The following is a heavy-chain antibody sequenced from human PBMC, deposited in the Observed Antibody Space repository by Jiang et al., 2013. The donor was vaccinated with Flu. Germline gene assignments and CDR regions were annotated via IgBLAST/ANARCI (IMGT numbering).Heavy chain of an antibody. CDR1: GASISSGGYY. CDR2: IYHPGLT. D-gene: IGHD3-22*01. Sequence: GSGLVKPSQTLSLTCTVSGASISSGGYYWSWIRQHPGQGLEWIGYIYHPGLTSHSPSLTSRVTISVDTSQNHFSLELTSVTAADTAMYYCAGTPSYFYASSGYFWDRSGNEHFFQYWGQGSLVTVSS. V-gene: IGHV4-31*03. J-gene: IGHJ4*02. CDR3: AGTPSYFYASSGYFWDRSGNEHFFQY.